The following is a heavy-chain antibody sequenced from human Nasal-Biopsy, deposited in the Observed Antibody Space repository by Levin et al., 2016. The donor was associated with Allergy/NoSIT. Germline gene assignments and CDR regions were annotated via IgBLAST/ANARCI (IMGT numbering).Heavy chain of an antibody. CDR1: GYTFSNHA. CDR2: INTNTGNP. D-gene: IGHD3-10*01. J-gene: IGHJ5*02. V-gene: IGHV7-4-1*02. CDR3: ARRAGPGSVGYGSLDP. Sequence: ASVKVSCKASGYTFSNHAMNWVRQAPGQGLEWMGWINTNTGNPTYVQGLTGRFVFSLDISVNTAYLQISSLEAEDTAVYYCARRAGPGSVGYGSLDPWGQGTLVTVSS.